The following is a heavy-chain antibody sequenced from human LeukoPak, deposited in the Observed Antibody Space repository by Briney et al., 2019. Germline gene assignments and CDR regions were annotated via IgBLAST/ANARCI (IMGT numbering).Heavy chain of an antibody. J-gene: IGHJ4*02. CDR3: AKDPLKGVGSVFDY. CDR2: ISYDGSNK. D-gene: IGHD3-10*01. V-gene: IGHV3-30-3*01. CDR1: GFTFSSYA. Sequence: GRSLRLSCAASGFTFSSYAMHWVRQAPGKGLEWVAVISYDGSNKYYADSVKGRFTISRDNSKNTLYLQMNSLRAEDTAVYYCAKDPLKGVGSVFDYWGQGTLVTVSS.